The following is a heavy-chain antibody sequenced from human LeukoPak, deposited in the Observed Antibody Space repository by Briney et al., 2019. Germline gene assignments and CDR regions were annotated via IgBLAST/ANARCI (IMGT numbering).Heavy chain of an antibody. Sequence: SGTLSLTCTVSGGSISSSNWWGWVRQPPGKGLECIGEIHHSGTTNYNPSLKSRVTISVDKSKNQFSLKLNSVTAADTAVYYCAAIVVVAASFDYWGQGTLVTVSS. J-gene: IGHJ4*02. CDR3: AAIVVVAASFDY. CDR2: IHHSGTT. V-gene: IGHV4-4*02. D-gene: IGHD2-15*01. CDR1: GGSISSSNW.